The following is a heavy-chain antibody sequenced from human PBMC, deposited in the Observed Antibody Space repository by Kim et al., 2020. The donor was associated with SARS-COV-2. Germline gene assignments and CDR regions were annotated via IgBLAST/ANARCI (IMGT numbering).Heavy chain of an antibody. V-gene: IGHV2-70*01. J-gene: IGHJ4*02. CDR2: DDK. CDR3: ARTNGNLDY. Sequence: DDKYYSTSLKTRLTISKDTCKNQVVLTMTNMDPVDTATYYCARTNGNLDYWGQGTLVTVSS.